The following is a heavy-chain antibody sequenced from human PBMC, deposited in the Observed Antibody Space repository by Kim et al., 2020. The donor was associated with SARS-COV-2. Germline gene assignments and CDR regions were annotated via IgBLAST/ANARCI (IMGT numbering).Heavy chain of an antibody. J-gene: IGHJ6*04. CDR1: GGSVIGFY. CDR3: AVTASSHYFYDL. CDR2: INRTGGT. V-gene: IGHV4-34*01. D-gene: IGHD2-21*02. Sequence: SETLSLTCDVYGGSVIGFYWSWFRQAPGKGLEWIGEINRTGGTQKNPSVESRLFMSIDTSKNQVTLKLRSLTAADTAVYYCAVTASSHYFYDLWGKGTTVDVSS.